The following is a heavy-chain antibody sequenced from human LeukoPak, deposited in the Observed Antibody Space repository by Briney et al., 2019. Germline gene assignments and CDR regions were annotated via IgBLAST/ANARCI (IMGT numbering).Heavy chain of an antibody. J-gene: IGHJ4*02. Sequence: GGSLRLSCAASGFTFSSYSMNWVRQAPGKGLEWVSSISSSSSYIYYADSVKGRFTISRDNAKNSLYLQMNSLRAEDTAVYYCARDWGTGSNKILCWNWGQGTLVTVSS. CDR3: ARDWGTGSNKILCWN. V-gene: IGHV3-21*01. D-gene: IGHD2-21*01. CDR2: ISSSSSYI. CDR1: GFTFSSYS.